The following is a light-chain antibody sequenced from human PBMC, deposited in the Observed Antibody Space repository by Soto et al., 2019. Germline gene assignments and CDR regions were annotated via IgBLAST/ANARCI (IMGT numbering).Light chain of an antibody. CDR2: GAS. Sequence: EIVLTQSPGTLSLSPGERATLSCRASQTVSSTYLVWYQQKPGQAPRLLIYGASSRAPGVSDRSSGSGSGTDFTLTISRLEPEDFAVYYCHQCGNSWWTFGQGTKVDIK. CDR1: QTVSSTY. CDR3: HQCGNSWWT. V-gene: IGKV3-20*01. J-gene: IGKJ1*01.